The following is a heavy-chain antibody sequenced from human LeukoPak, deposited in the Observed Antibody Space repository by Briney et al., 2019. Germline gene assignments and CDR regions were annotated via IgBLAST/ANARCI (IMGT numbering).Heavy chain of an antibody. Sequence: PSETLSLTCTVSSDSISSYYWSWIRQPPGKGLEWIGYIYYSGSTNYNPSLKSRVTISVDTSKNQFSLKLSSVAAADTAVYYCARAAVHNWFDPWGQGTLVTVSS. CDR1: SDSISSYY. CDR2: IYYSGST. CDR3: ARAAVHNWFDP. D-gene: IGHD6-19*01. V-gene: IGHV4-59*01. J-gene: IGHJ5*02.